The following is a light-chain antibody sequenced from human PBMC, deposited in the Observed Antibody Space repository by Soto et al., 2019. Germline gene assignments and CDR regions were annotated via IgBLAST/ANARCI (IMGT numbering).Light chain of an antibody. CDR1: SGYSNYK. J-gene: IGLJ1*01. CDR3: GADHGSGSNFAFYV. Sequence: QAVVTQPPSASASLGASVTLTCTLSSGYSNYKVDWYQQRPGKGPRFVMRVGTGGIVGSKGDGIPDRFSVLGSGLNRYLTIKNIQEDDESDYHCGADHGSGSNFAFYVFGTGTKVTVL. V-gene: IGLV9-49*01. CDR2: VGTGGIVG.